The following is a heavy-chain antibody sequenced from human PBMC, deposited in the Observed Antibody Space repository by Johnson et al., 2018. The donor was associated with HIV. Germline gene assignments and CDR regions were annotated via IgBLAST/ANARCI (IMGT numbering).Heavy chain of an antibody. J-gene: IGHJ3*02. D-gene: IGHD6-13*01. Sequence: VQLVESGGGVVQPGRSLRLSCAASGFTFSSYAMHWVRQAPGKGLEWVAVISYDGSNKYYADSVKGRFTISRDNSKNTLYLQMNSLRAEDTALYYCARGAYSSSWHASDASDIWGQGTMVTVTS. CDR2: ISYDGSNK. V-gene: IGHV3-30*14. CDR3: ARGAYSSSWHASDASDI. CDR1: GFTFSSYA.